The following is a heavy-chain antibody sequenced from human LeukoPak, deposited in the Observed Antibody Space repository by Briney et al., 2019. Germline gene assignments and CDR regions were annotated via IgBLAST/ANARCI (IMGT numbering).Heavy chain of an antibody. D-gene: IGHD1-26*01. J-gene: IGHJ4*02. Sequence: GGSLRLSCAASGFTFSSYWMSWVRQAPGKGLEWVANIKQDGSEKYYVDSVKGRFTISRDNAKNSLYLQMNSLRAEDTAVYYCARGDWELEYYFDYWGQGTLVTVSS. CDR3: ARGDWELEYYFDY. V-gene: IGHV3-7*01. CDR1: GFTFSSYW. CDR2: IKQDGSEK.